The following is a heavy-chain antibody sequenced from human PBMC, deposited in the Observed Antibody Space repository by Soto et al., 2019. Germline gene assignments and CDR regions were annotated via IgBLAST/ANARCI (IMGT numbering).Heavy chain of an antibody. CDR1: GGSFSGYY. Sequence: SETLSLTCAVYGGSFSGYYWTWIRQPPGKGLEWIGEINHSGGTNYYPSLKSRVTLSVDTSRNQFSLKLTSVTAADTAVYYCARGTAELSSGRYASFDYRALRTLVTGSS. J-gene: IGHJ4*02. V-gene: IGHV4-34*01. D-gene: IGHD6-19*01. CDR3: ARGTAELSSGRYASFDY. CDR2: INHSGGT.